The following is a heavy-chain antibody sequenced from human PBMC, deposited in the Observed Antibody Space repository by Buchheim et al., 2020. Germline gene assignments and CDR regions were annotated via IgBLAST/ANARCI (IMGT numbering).Heavy chain of an antibody. CDR1: GFTFSSYA. Sequence: EVQLVESGGGLVKPGGSLRISCAASGFTFSSYAVVWVRQAPGKGLEWVSSISSNAIYTSYADSVKGRFTISRDNAKNSLSLQMNSLRAEDTAVYYCASLYNSGSYPRMDVWGQGTT. CDR2: ISSNAIYT. V-gene: IGHV3-21*01. D-gene: IGHD3-10*01. J-gene: IGHJ6*02. CDR3: ASLYNSGSYPRMDV.